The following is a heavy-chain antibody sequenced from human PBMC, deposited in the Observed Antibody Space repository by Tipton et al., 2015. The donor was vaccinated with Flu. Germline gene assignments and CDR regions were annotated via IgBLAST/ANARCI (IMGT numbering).Heavy chain of an antibody. J-gene: IGHJ4*02. CDR3: ATFDPDTAMVLDY. D-gene: IGHD5-18*01. CDR1: GFMFLSYE. Sequence: SLRLSCAASGFMFLSYEMNWVRQVPGKGLEWIAFVSGSGSSIFYADSVKGRFTISRDNAKKSLFLQMNSLRVEDTAVYYCATFDPDTAMVLDYWGQGSQVVVSS. V-gene: IGHV3-48*03. CDR2: VSGSGSSI.